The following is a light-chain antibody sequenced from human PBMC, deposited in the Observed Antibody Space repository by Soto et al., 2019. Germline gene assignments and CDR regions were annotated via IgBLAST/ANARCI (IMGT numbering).Light chain of an antibody. Sequence: QSVLTQPASVSGSPGQSITISCTGTSSDVGGYNYVSWYQQHPGKAPKLMIYDVSNRPSGVSNRFSGSKSGNTASLTISGLQAEDAADYYCSSYTSSSAPLYVFGTVTKVTVL. J-gene: IGLJ1*01. CDR2: DVS. CDR1: SSDVGGYNY. V-gene: IGLV2-14*01. CDR3: SSYTSSSAPLYV.